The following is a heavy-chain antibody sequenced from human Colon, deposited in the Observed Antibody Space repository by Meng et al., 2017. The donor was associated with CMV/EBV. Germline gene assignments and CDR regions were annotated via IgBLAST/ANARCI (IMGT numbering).Heavy chain of an antibody. CDR2: IYTSGTT. Sequence: ECRKISGAASEVPVSSHYMSWVRRSPGKGLEWVSVIYTSGTTYYADSVKDRFTISRDNSKNTLYLQMNSLRAEDTALYYCVRCSSTSCYRGNWFDPWGQGTLVTVSS. CDR3: VRCSSTSCYRGNWFDP. V-gene: IGHV3-66*02. CDR1: EVPVSSHY. D-gene: IGHD2-2*01. J-gene: IGHJ5*02.